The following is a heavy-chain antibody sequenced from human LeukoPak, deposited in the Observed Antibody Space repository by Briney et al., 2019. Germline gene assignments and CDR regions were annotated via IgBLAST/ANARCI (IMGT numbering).Heavy chain of an antibody. D-gene: IGHD2-21*01. CDR3: ARHIGGRYYYYYMDA. CDR1: GDSISSSDW. J-gene: IGHJ6*03. V-gene: IGHV4-4*02. CDR2: IYHSGST. Sequence: SETLSLTCAVSGDSISSSDWWSWVRQPPGKGLEWIGEIYHSGSTNYNPSLKSRVTISVDKSKNQFSLKLSSVTAADTAVYYCARHIGGRYYYYYMDAWGKGTTVTISS.